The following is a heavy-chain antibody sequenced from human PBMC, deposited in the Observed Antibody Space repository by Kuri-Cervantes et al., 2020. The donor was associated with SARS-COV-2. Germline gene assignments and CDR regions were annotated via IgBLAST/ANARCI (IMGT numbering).Heavy chain of an antibody. CDR3: ARDRQRPPITGYFDY. Sequence: GGSLRLSCAASGFTFSSYWMSWVRQAPGKGLEWVANIKQDGSEKYYVDSVKGRFTISRDNSKNTLYLQMNSLRAEDTAVYYCARDRQRPPITGYFDYWGKGTLVTVSS. CDR1: GFTFSSYW. V-gene: IGHV3-7*01. D-gene: IGHD5-24*01. CDR2: IKQDGSEK. J-gene: IGHJ4*02.